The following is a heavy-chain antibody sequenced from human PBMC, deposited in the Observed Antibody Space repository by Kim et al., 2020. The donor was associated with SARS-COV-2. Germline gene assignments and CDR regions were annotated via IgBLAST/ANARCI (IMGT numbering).Heavy chain of an antibody. V-gene: IGHV4-34*01. Sequence: SLKSRVTISVDTSKNQFSMKLSSVTAADTAVYYCARLLLRSYYYYYGMDVWGQGTTVTVSS. J-gene: IGHJ6*02. D-gene: IGHD3-3*01. CDR3: ARLLLRSYYYYYGMDV.